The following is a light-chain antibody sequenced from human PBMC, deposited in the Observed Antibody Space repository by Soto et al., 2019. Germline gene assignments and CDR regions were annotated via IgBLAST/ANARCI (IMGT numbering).Light chain of an antibody. V-gene: IGLV1-47*01. CDR3: AAWDDSLGGVV. CDR1: SSNIGSNY. J-gene: IGLJ2*01. CDR2: RNN. Sequence: QSVLTQPPSASGTPGQRVTISCSGSSSNIGSNYVYWYQPLPGTAPKLLIYRNNQRPSGVPDRFSGSKSGTSASLAISGLRSEDEADYYCAAWDDSLGGVVFSGGTKVTVL.